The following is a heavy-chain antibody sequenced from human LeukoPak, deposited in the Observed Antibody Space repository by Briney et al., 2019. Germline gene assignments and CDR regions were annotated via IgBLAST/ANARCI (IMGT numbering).Heavy chain of an antibody. V-gene: IGHV1-24*01. Sequence: ASVKVSCKVSGYTLTELSMHWVRQAPGKGLEWMGGFDPEDGETIYAQKFQGRVTMTEDTSTDTAYMELSSLRSEDTAVYYCATERPSYDCSGGSCYLNWFDPWGQGTLVTVSS. CDR1: GYTLTELS. J-gene: IGHJ5*02. D-gene: IGHD2-15*01. CDR3: ATERPSYDCSGGSCYLNWFDP. CDR2: FDPEDGET.